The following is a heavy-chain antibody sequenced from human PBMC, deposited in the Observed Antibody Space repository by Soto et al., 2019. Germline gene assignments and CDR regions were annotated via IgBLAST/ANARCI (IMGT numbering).Heavy chain of an antibody. CDR1: GWIFTFQY. CDR3: ARSATSGDQHFIDS. D-gene: IGHD7-27*01. CDR2: ITPYNGNV. J-gene: IGHJ4*02. Sequence: QMQLLQSGAEVKKTGSSVKISCKTSGWIFTFQYLHWVRQAPGQGLEWLGWITPYNGNVKYAQHFQDRISLTRDNSLTPLFLELRNLMSEDTGLYYCARSATSGDQHFIDSWGQGTLVTVSS. V-gene: IGHV1-45*02.